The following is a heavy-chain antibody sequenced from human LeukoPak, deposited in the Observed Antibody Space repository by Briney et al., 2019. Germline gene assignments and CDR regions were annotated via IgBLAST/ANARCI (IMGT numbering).Heavy chain of an antibody. CDR1: GFTFSSFG. CDR2: ISYDGSIK. CDR3: ASYYDSSGLRDWYFDR. Sequence: PGGSLRLSCAASGFTFSSFGMHWVRQAPGKGLEWVAFISYDGSIKYYADSVKGRFTISRDNSKNTLYLQMNSLRAEDTAVYYCASYYDSSGLRDWYFDRWGRGTLVTVSS. J-gene: IGHJ2*01. V-gene: IGHV3-30*02. D-gene: IGHD3-22*01.